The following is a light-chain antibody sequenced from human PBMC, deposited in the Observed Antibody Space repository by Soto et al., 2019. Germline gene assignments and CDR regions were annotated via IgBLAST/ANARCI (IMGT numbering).Light chain of an antibody. J-gene: IGLJ1*01. V-gene: IGLV1-40*01. CDR3: QSYDSSLSGSYV. CDR2: GNS. CDR1: SSNIGAGYD. Sequence: QSVLTQPPSVSGAHGQRGNISCTGSSSNIGAGYDVHWYQQLPGTAPKLLIYGNSNRPSGVPDRFSGSKSGTSASLAITGLQAEDEADYYCQSYDSSLSGSYVFGTGTKVTVL.